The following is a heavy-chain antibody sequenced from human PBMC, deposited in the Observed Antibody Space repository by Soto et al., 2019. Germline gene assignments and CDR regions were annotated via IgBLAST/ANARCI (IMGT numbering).Heavy chain of an antibody. CDR2: INAGNGNT. V-gene: IGHV1-3*01. CDR3: TRDLGGWPDY. J-gene: IGHJ4*02. D-gene: IGHD2-15*01. Sequence: QVQLVQSGAEVKKPGASVKVSCKASGYTFTSYAMHWVRQAPGQRLEWMGWINAGNGNTKYSQKFQGRVTITRDTSGSPAYMELSSRRSEDTAVYYCTRDLGGWPDYWGQGTLVTVSS. CDR1: GYTFTSYA.